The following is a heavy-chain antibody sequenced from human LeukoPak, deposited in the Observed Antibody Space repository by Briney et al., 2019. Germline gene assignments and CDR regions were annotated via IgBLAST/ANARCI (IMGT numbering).Heavy chain of an antibody. CDR2: ITSGFTP. D-gene: IGHD2-15*01. Sequence: GGSLSLSCAASGLTFSDYAMSWFRQAPGKGLECVSGITSGFTPHYADSVKGRFTISRDNSKNTFHLQLNSLRAEDTAVYYCAKDYSDSGVADVFLEYWGQGTLVTVSS. J-gene: IGHJ4*02. CDR1: GLTFSDYA. CDR3: AKDYSDSGVADVFLEY. V-gene: IGHV3-23*01.